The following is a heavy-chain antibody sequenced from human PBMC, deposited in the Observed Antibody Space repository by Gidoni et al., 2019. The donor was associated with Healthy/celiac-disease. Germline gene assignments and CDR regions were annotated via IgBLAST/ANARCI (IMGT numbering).Heavy chain of an antibody. Sequence: EVQLLESGGGLVQPGGSLRLSCAASAFTFSSYAMSWVRTAPGKGLEWVSAISGSGGSTYYADSVKGRFTISRDNSKNTLYLQMNSLRAEDTAVYYCANHPGPTTWGGYDILTGPDAFDIWGQGTMVTVSS. CDR3: ANHPGPTTWGGYDILTGPDAFDI. V-gene: IGHV3-23*01. J-gene: IGHJ3*02. D-gene: IGHD3-9*01. CDR2: ISGSGGST. CDR1: AFTFSSYA.